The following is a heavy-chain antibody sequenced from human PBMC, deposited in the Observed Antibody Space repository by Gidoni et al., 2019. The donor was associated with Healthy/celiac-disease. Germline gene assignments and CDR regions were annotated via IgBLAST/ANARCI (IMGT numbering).Heavy chain of an antibody. CDR2: ISSSSSYI. D-gene: IGHD6-13*01. CDR1: GFTFSSYS. Sequence: EVQLVESGGGLVNPGGSLRLSCAASGFTFSSYSMNWVRQAPGKGLEWVSSISSSSSYICYANSVKGRFTISRDNAKNSLYLKMNSLRAEDTAVYYCARDRPSIAAADRWGQGTLVTVSS. CDR3: ARDRPSIAAADR. V-gene: IGHV3-21*01. J-gene: IGHJ4*02.